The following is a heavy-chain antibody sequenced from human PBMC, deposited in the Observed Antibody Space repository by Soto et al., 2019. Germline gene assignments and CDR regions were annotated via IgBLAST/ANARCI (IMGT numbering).Heavy chain of an antibody. Sequence: TLSLTCTVSGGSINNDGYSWGWMRQPPWKTLEWIGYISHSGSTKYNPSLGDRVFISIDTSNNQFSLSLTSAAAADTAVYYCATAYPNAFKIWATGRMV. CDR3: ATAYPNAFKI. CDR2: ISHSGST. J-gene: IGHJ3*02. CDR1: GGSINNDGYS. V-gene: IGHV4-30-2*01.